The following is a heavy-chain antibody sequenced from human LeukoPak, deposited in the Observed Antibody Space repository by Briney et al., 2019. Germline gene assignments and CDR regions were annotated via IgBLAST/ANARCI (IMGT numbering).Heavy chain of an antibody. V-gene: IGHV4-34*01. CDR1: GGSFSGYY. Sequence: PSETLSLTCAVYGGSFSGYYWSWIRQPPGKGLEWIGEINHSGSTNYNPSLKSRVTISVDTSKNQFSLKLSSVTAADTAVYYCARHPITMVRGVIITGGWFDPWGQGTLVTVSS. J-gene: IGHJ5*02. D-gene: IGHD3-10*01. CDR2: INHSGST. CDR3: ARHPITMVRGVIITGGWFDP.